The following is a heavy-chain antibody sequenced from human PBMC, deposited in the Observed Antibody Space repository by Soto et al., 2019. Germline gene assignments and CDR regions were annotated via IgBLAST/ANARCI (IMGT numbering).Heavy chain of an antibody. D-gene: IGHD6-19*01. CDR1: GYSINSGSY. V-gene: IGHV4-38-2*02. Sequence: PSGTMDITCTVSGYSINSGSYWAWIRKPPGKGPEWIASIYHGGTTFYNPSLKSRITISVDTSNNQFSLKLTSVTAADTAVYYCARVHVMVVAGSTFDYWGHGTLVTAPQ. J-gene: IGHJ4*01. CDR3: ARVHVMVVAGSTFDY. CDR2: IYHGGTT.